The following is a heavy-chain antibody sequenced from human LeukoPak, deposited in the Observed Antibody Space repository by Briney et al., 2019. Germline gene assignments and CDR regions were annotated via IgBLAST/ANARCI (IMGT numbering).Heavy chain of an antibody. CDR1: GYTFTSYY. CDR3: VRDGEGVAISVNYWFAP. CDR2: INPSGGST. Sequence: ASVTVSCKASGYTFTSYYMHWVRQAPGQGLEWMGIINPSGGSTSYALKFQGRVTMTRDTSTSTVYMELSSLRSEDTAVYYCVRDGEGVAISVNYWFAPWGQGTLVTVSS. J-gene: IGHJ5*02. V-gene: IGHV1-46*01. D-gene: IGHD3-10*01.